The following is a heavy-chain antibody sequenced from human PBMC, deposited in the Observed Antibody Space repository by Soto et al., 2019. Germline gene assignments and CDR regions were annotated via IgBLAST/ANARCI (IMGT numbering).Heavy chain of an antibody. J-gene: IGHJ4*02. CDR1: GFRFKSFV. CDR3: ARWGGTGGFEL. CDR2: TSYDGNNK. Sequence: QLQLVESGGGVVQPGTSLRLSCAASGFRFKSFVMHWVRQAPGKGLDWVAFTSYDGNNKDYGDSVKGRFTVSRDNSQNTLHLQMDFLRPEHTALYYCARWGGTGGFELWGQGTLVSVSS. V-gene: IGHV3-30*19. D-gene: IGHD3-16*01.